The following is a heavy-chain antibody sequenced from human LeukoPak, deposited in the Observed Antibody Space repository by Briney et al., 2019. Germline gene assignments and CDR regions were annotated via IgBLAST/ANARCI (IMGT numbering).Heavy chain of an antibody. CDR2: IYYSGST. Sequence: SETLSLTCTVSGVSISSGDYYWGWIRQPPGKGLEWIGYIYYSGSTYYNPSLKSRVTISVDTSKNQFSLKLSSVTAADTAVYYCAREYGDDNWFDPWGQGTLVTVSS. D-gene: IGHD4-17*01. J-gene: IGHJ5*02. V-gene: IGHV4-30-4*01. CDR3: AREYGDDNWFDP. CDR1: GVSISSGDYY.